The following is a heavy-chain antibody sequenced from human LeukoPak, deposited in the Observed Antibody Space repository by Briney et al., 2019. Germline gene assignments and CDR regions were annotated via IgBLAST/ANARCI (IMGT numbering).Heavy chain of an antibody. J-gene: IGHJ6*03. CDR1: GYSFTSYW. V-gene: IGHV5-51*01. CDR2: IYPGDSDT. Sequence: GESLKISCKGSGYSFTSYWIGWVRQMPGKGLEWMGIIYPGDSDTRYSSSFQGQVTISADKSISTAYLQWSSLKASDTAMYYCARHTLEMATPNTAYYYYYMDVWGKGTTVTVSS. CDR3: ARHTLEMATPNTAYYYYYMDV. D-gene: IGHD5-24*01.